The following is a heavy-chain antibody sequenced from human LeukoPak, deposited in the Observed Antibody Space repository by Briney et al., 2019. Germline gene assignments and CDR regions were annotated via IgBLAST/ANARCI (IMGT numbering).Heavy chain of an antibody. Sequence: PSEPLSLTCTVTVDSISRDFWDWIRQPVGKELEWIGRIYTRGSTNYNPSLKSRATMAVDTSKNQISLNLNSLTAADTAVYYCARGAAQFDPWGQGTLVTVSS. V-gene: IGHV4-4*07. CDR1: VDSISRDF. CDR3: ARGAAQFDP. J-gene: IGHJ5*02. CDR2: IYTRGST. D-gene: IGHD6-13*01.